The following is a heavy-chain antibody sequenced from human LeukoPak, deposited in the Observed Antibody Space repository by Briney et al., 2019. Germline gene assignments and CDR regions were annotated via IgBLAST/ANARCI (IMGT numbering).Heavy chain of an antibody. Sequence: GASVKVSCKASGYTFTGYYMHWVRQAPGQGLEWMGWISPNSGGTNYAQKFQGRVTMTRDTSISTAYMELSRLRSDDTAVYYCARVDQLLWLYYFDYWGQGTLVTVSS. CDR2: ISPNSGGT. CDR3: ARVDQLLWLYYFDY. D-gene: IGHD2-2*01. V-gene: IGHV1-2*02. CDR1: GYTFTGYY. J-gene: IGHJ4*02.